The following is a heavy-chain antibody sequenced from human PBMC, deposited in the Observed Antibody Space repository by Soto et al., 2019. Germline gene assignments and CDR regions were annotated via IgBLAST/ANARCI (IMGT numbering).Heavy chain of an antibody. CDR1: GGTFSSYA. D-gene: IGHD2-15*01. V-gene: IGHV1-69*05. Sequence: QVQLVQSGAEVKKPGSSVKVSCKASGGTFSSYAISWVRQAPGQGLEWMGGIIPIFGTANYAQKFQGRVTXTXXXSXXTAYMELSSLRSEDTAVYYCARPPGGRGYYYGMDVWGQGTTVTVSS. J-gene: IGHJ6*02. CDR2: IIPIFGTA. CDR3: ARPPGGRGYYYGMDV.